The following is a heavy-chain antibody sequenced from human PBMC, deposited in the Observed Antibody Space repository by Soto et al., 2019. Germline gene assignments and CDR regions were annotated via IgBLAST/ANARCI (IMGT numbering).Heavy chain of an antibody. J-gene: IGHJ4*02. V-gene: IGHV3-9*01. CDR3: AKDVGSYYYDTSAYLYDY. CDR1: GFIFEDFA. Sequence: GGSLRLSCVGSGFIFEDFAMNWVRQVPGKGLEWVSGISWNSATLAYADSVKGRFIVSRDNAKNILYLQMNSLRAEDAALYYCAKDVGSYYYDTSAYLYDYWGQGTLVTVSS. D-gene: IGHD3-22*01. CDR2: ISWNSATL.